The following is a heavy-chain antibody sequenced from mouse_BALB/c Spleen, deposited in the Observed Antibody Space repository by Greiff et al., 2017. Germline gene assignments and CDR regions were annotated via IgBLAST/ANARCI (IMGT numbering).Heavy chain of an antibody. Sequence: QVQLQQSGPDLVAPSQSLSITCTVSGFSLTSYGVHWVRQPPGKGLEWLVVIWSDGSTTYNSALKSRLSISKDNSKSQVFLKMNSLQTDDTAMYYCARQDYRYGYFDVWGAGTTVTVSS. D-gene: IGHD2-14*01. CDR1: GFSLTSYG. V-gene: IGHV2-6-2*01. J-gene: IGHJ1*01. CDR2: IWSDGST. CDR3: ARQDYRYGYFDV.